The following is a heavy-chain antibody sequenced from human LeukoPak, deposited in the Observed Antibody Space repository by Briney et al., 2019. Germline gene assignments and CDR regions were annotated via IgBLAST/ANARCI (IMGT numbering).Heavy chain of an antibody. Sequence: ASVKVSCKASGYTFSSYDIHWVRQATGQGLEWMGWMNPNSGNTNYAQKLQGRVTMTTDTSTSTAYMELRSLRSDDTAVYYCARHFTQDGYNGYWGQGTLVTVSS. CDR2: MNPNSGNT. J-gene: IGHJ4*02. CDR1: GYTFSSYD. D-gene: IGHD5-24*01. CDR3: ARHFTQDGYNGY. V-gene: IGHV1-18*01.